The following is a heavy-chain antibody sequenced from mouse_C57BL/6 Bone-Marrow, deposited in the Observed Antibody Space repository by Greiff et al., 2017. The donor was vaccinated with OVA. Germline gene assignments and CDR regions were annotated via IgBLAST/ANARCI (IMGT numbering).Heavy chain of an antibody. CDR3: AREGNGDVWYFDV. V-gene: IGHV1-81*01. D-gene: IGHD4-1*01. J-gene: IGHJ1*03. Sequence: VKLQQSGAELARPGASVKLSCKASGYTFTSYGVSWVKQRPGQGLEWIGEIYPRSSNTYYNEKFKGKATLTADKSSSTAYLELRSLTSEDSAVYVCAREGNGDVWYFDVWGTGTTVTVSS. CDR1: GYTFTSYG. CDR2: IYPRSSNT.